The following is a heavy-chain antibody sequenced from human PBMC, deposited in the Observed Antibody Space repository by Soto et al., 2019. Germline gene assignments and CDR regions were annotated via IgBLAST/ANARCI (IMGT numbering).Heavy chain of an antibody. CDR3: ARDRYQSISEGMDV. D-gene: IGHD2-2*01. CDR1: GYTFTGYY. CDR2: INPETGGT. Sequence: QVQLVQSGADVKTPGASVRVSCKASGYTFTGYYVHWVREAPGQGLERMGWINPETGGTSDAQKFQGRVTLSRDTPTNTAYLELSRLRFDDAAVYFCARDRYQSISEGMDVWGKGTPVTVSS. V-gene: IGHV1-2*02. J-gene: IGHJ6*04.